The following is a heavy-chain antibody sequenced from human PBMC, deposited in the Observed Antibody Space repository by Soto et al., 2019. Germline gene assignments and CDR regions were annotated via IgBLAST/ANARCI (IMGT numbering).Heavy chain of an antibody. J-gene: IGHJ6*02. CDR1: GYTFSGYY. V-gene: IGHV1-46*01. CDR3: ASDYGSGVEMDV. D-gene: IGHD3-10*01. CDR2: FKPTGGGST. Sequence: QVQLVQSGAEVKKPGASVKLSCKPSGYTFSGYYVHWVRQAPGQGLEWLGVFKPTGGGSTSYAQRFPGGVTMTRDTPTSTIYMELGSLRFDDTAVFFCASDYGSGVEMDVWGQGTRVTVSS.